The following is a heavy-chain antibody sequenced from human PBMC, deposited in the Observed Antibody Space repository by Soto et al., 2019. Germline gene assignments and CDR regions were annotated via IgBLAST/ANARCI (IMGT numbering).Heavy chain of an antibody. J-gene: IGHJ1*01. V-gene: IGHV4-39*07. D-gene: IGHD3-22*01. Sequence: SETLSLTCTVSGGSISSSSYYWGWIRQPPGKWLEWIGSIYYSGSTYYNPSLKSRVTISVDTSKNQFSLKLSSVTASDTAVYYCAIYDSSGSRGFQHWGQGTLVTVSS. CDR3: AIYDSSGSRGFQH. CDR2: IYYSGST. CDR1: GGSISSSSYY.